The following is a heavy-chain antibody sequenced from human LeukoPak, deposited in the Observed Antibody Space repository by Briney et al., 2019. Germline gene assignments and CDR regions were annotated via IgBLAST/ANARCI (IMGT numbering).Heavy chain of an antibody. D-gene: IGHD3-22*01. Sequence: SETLSLTCTVSGGSISSISYYWGWVRQPPGKGLEWIGSIYYSGSTYYNPSLKSRVTISVDTSKNQFSLKLSSVTAADTAVYYCARGGYYDSSGYIPFDYWGQGTLVTVPS. J-gene: IGHJ4*02. CDR2: IYYSGST. CDR1: GGSISSISYY. V-gene: IGHV4-39*07. CDR3: ARGGYYDSSGYIPFDY.